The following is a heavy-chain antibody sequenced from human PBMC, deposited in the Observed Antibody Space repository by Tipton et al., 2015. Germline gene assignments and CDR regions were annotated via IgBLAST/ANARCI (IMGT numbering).Heavy chain of an antibody. J-gene: IGHJ4*02. CDR2: IYLGDSDT. V-gene: IGHV5-51*01. Sequence: VQLVQSGAEVKKPGESLKISCEDSGYSYWIGWVRQMPGKGLEWMGIIYLGDSDTRYSPSFQGQVTISADRSTNTAYLQWSSLKASDTAMYYCARLDYYESNGYGAYWGQGTLVTVSS. D-gene: IGHD3-22*01. CDR3: ARLDYYESNGYGAY. CDR1: GYSYW.